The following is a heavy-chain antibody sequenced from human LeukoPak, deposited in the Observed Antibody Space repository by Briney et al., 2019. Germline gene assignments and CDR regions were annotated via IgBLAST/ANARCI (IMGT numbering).Heavy chain of an antibody. CDR1: GFTLSNSW. CDR3: ARDVRGPHDF. Sequence: PGGSLRLSCAASGFTLSNSWMHWVRQAPGKGLVWVSRIDPDGNTDYADSVKGRYTLSRDNAKNTLYVQMNGLRAEDSAVYRCARDVRGPHDFWGQGTLVIVSS. V-gene: IGHV3-74*01. D-gene: IGHD3-10*01. J-gene: IGHJ4*02. CDR2: IDPDGNT.